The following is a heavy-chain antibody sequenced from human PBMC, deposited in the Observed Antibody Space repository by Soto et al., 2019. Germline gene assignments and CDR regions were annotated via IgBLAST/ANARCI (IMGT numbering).Heavy chain of an antibody. CDR3: ARDRAPSRLSGINN. V-gene: IGHV3-11*01. CDR2: ISNTAETK. CDR1: GFTFSDYY. J-gene: IGHJ4*02. Sequence: QVQLVESGGGLVEPGGSLRLSCAASGFTFSDYYMSWIRQAPGRGLEWIAYISNTAETKYYADSVKGRFTVSRDNAKKSMSLEITGLIADDTAVYYCARDRAPSRLSGINNWAQGALVIGSS. D-gene: IGHD6-13*01.